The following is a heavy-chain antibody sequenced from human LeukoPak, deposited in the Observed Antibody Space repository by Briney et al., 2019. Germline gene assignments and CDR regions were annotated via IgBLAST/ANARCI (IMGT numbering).Heavy chain of an antibody. CDR3: ARDTGDSSGYYYDY. D-gene: IGHD3-22*01. Sequence: ASVKVSCKASGYTFTGYYMHWVRQAPGQGLEWMGWINPNSGGTNYAQKFQGRVTMTRDTSISTAYMELSRLGSDDTAVYYCARDTGDSSGYYYDYWGQGTLVTVSS. CDR2: INPNSGGT. CDR1: GYTFTGYY. J-gene: IGHJ4*02. V-gene: IGHV1-2*02.